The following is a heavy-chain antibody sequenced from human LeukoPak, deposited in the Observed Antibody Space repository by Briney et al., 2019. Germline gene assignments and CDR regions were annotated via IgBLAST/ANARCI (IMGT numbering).Heavy chain of an antibody. CDR1: GFTFSSYG. D-gene: IGHD2/OR15-2a*01. CDR3: AKVGGRGKYFDAFDI. J-gene: IGHJ3*02. Sequence: GGSLRLSCAASGFTFSSYGTHWVRQAPGKGLEWVAVISYDGSNKYYADSVKGRFTISRDNSKNTLYLQMNSLRAEDTAVYYCAKVGGRGKYFDAFDIWGQGTMLTVSS. V-gene: IGHV3-30*18. CDR2: ISYDGSNK.